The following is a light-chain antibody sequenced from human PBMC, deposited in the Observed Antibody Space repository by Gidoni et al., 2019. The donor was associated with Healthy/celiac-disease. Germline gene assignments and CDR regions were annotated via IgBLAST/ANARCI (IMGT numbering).Light chain of an antibody. Sequence: DIQMTQSPSSLSASVGDRVTITCQASQDISNYLNWYQQKPGKAPKLLIYDASTLETGVPSRFSGSGSGTDFTFTISSLQPEDIATYYCQQYDNRPLVTFGGGTKVEIK. CDR3: QQYDNRPLVT. J-gene: IGKJ4*02. CDR2: DAS. CDR1: QDISNY. V-gene: IGKV1-33*01.